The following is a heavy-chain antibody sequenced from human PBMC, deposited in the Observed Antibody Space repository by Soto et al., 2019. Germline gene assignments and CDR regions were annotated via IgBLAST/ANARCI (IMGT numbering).Heavy chain of an antibody. Sequence: EVQLLESGGGFIQPWGSLRLSCATSGFTLTHYGMSGVCQVPGKGLEWVSAISGSGSSAYYADSVKGRFTIARDSSKGTLFLQMSSLRDEDTAVYFCAKALSDADYSSYDSWGLGTIVTVSS. V-gene: IGHV3-23*01. D-gene: IGHD4-4*01. CDR3: AKALSDADYSSYDS. CDR2: ISGSGSSA. CDR1: GFTLTHYG. J-gene: IGHJ4*02.